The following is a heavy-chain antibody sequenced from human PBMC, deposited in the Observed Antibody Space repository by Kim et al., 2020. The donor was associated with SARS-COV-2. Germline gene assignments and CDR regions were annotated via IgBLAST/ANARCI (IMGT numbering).Heavy chain of an antibody. Sequence: ASVKVSCKASGYTFTSYYMHWVRQAPGQGLEWMGIINPSGGSTSYAQKFQGRVTMTRDTSTSTVYMELSSLRSEDTAVYYCARDGPHVGASRYYFDYWGQGTPVTVSS. CDR1: GYTFTSYY. D-gene: IGHD1-26*01. CDR3: ARDGPHVGASRYYFDY. V-gene: IGHV1-46*01. J-gene: IGHJ4*02. CDR2: INPSGGST.